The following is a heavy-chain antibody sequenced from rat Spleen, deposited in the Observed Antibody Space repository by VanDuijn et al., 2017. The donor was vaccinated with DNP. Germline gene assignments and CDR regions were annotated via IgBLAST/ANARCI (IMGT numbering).Heavy chain of an antibody. Sequence: EVQLVESGGGLVQPGRSLKLSCAASGFTFSDYYMAWVRQAPTKGLEWVASISYDGGSTYYRDSVKGRFTISRDNAKSSLYLQMDSLRSEDTATYYCTKPPHPYYSSYHWFAYWGQGTLVTVSS. CDR3: TKPPHPYYSSYHWFAY. V-gene: IGHV5-20*01. D-gene: IGHD1-2*01. CDR2: ISYDGGST. J-gene: IGHJ3*01. CDR1: GFTFSDYY.